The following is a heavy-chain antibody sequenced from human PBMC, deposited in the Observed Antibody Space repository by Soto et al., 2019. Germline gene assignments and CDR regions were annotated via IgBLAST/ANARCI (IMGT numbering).Heavy chain of an antibody. CDR2: LANDGSYQ. CDR1: GFTFSGYG. D-gene: IGHD6-13*01. J-gene: IGHJ4*02. V-gene: IGHV3-30*03. Sequence: QVQLVESGGGVVQPVRSLRLSCAASGFTFSGYGMHWVRQAPGEGLQWVAVLANDGSYQYYADSLKGRFTISRDNSKNTLYLQMDSLRPEDTAVYYCARSSGGSSWYAPDYWGQGTLVTVSP. CDR3: ARSSGGSSWYAPDY.